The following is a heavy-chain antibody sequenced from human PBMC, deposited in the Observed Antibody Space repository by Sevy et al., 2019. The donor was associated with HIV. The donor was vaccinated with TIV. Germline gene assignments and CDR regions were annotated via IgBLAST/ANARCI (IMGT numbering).Heavy chain of an antibody. CDR2: IKQDGSVK. D-gene: IGHD6-13*01. CDR3: VRAIAADGSF. J-gene: IGHJ4*02. CDR1: GFTLNSYW. V-gene: IGHV3-7*01. Sequence: GGYLRLSCVASGFTLNSYWMSWVRQAPGKGLEWVANIKQDGSVKYYVDSVKGRFTISPDNARNLLYLQMNSLRVEDTALYYCVRAIAADGSFWGQGTLVTVSS.